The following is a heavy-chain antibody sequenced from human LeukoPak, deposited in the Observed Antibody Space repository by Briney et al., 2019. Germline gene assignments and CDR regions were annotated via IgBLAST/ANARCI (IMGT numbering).Heavy chain of an antibody. CDR3: ARGGDIVATLPEFDY. V-gene: IGHV5-10-1*01. CDR1: GYSFTSYW. J-gene: IGHJ4*02. Sequence: GESLRISCKGSGYSFTSYWISWVRQMPGKGLEWMGRIDPSDSYTNYSPSFQGLVTISADKSISTAYLQWSSLKASDTAMYYCARGGDIVATLPEFDYWGQGTLVTVSS. D-gene: IGHD5-12*01. CDR2: IDPSDSYT.